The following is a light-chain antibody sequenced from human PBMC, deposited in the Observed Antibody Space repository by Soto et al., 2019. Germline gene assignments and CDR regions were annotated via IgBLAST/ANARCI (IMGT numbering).Light chain of an antibody. CDR2: DAS. CDR1: QSLRSS. Sequence: ETMMTQSPDTLSVSLGERATLSCRASQSLRSSLDWYQQKPGQAPRLLIYDASTRATGIPARFSGSGSGTDFTLTISGLQSEDFAVYYCQQYNNWPQTFGQGTKVDIK. J-gene: IGKJ1*01. CDR3: QQYNNWPQT. V-gene: IGKV3-15*01.